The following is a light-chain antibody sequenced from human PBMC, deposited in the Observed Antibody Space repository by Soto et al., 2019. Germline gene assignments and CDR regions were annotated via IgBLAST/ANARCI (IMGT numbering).Light chain of an antibody. J-gene: IGLJ2*01. Sequence: QSALTQPASLSGSPGQSITISCTGTSSDIGSFNLVSWYQQFPGEVPKLIIYESYKRPSGISTRFSGSRSDNTGSLTISGLQAEDEADYYCCCFAGSNTYIFGGGTKLTVL. CDR3: CCFAGSNTYI. CDR1: SSDIGSFNL. V-gene: IGLV2-23*01. CDR2: ESY.